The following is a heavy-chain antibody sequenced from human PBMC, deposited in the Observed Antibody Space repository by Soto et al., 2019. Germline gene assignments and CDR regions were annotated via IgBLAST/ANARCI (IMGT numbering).Heavy chain of an antibody. V-gene: IGHV4-31*03. Sequence: SETLSLTCTVSGGSISSGGYYWSWIRQHPGKGLEWIGYIYYSGSTYYNPSLKSRVTISVYTSKNQFSLKLSSVTAADTAVYYCAAEVGFGPLFDYWGQGTLVTVSS. CDR2: IYYSGST. J-gene: IGHJ4*02. CDR1: GGSISSGGYY. CDR3: AAEVGFGPLFDY. D-gene: IGHD3-3*01.